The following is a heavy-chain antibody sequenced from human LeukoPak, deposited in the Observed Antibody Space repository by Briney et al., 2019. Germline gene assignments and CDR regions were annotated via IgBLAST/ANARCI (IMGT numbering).Heavy chain of an antibody. CDR2: ISYDGSNK. Sequence: GGSLRLSCAASGFTFSSYAMHWVRQAPGKGLEWVAVISYDGSNKYYADSVKGRFTISRDNSKNTLYLQMNSLRAEDTAVYYCAREGLTLYYFDYWGQGTLVTVSS. J-gene: IGHJ4*02. CDR1: GFTFSSYA. V-gene: IGHV3-30-3*01. CDR3: AREGLTLYYFDY. D-gene: IGHD4/OR15-4a*01.